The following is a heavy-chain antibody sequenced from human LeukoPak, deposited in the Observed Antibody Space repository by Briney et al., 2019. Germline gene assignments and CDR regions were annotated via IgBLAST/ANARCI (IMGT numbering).Heavy chain of an antibody. CDR1: GGSISSYY. CDR2: IYTSGST. D-gene: IGHD6-13*01. J-gene: IGHJ5*02. Sequence: PSETLSLTCTVSGGSISSYYWSWIRQPAGKGLEWIGRIYTSGSTNYNPSLKSRLTMSVDTSKNQLSLKLSSVTAADTAVYYCARAYSSSWYFNWFDPWGQGTLVTVSS. CDR3: ARAYSSSWYFNWFDP. V-gene: IGHV4-4*07.